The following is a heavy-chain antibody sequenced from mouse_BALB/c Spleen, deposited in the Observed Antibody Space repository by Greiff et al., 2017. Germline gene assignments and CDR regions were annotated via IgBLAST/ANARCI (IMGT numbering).Heavy chain of an antibody. Sequence: EVKLQQSGAELVRPGALVKLSCKASGFNIKDYYMHWVKQRPEQGLEWIGWIDPENGNTIYDPKFQGKASITADTSSNTAYLQLSSLTSEDTAVYYCANHYYFDYWGQGTTLTVSS. CDR1: GFNIKDYY. CDR3: ANHYYFDY. CDR2: IDPENGNT. V-gene: IGHV14-1*02. J-gene: IGHJ2*01.